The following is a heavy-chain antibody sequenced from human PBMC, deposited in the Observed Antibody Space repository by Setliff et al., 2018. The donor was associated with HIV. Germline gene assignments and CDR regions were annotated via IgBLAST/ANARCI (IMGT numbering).Heavy chain of an antibody. CDR3: ARDGGSYYGYYYGMDV. CDR1: GFTFTSFA. V-gene: IGHV3-30*04. CDR2: ISYDGSNK. J-gene: IGHJ6*02. D-gene: IGHD1-26*01. Sequence: PGGSLRLSCAASGFTFTSFAMSWVRQAPGKGLEWVAVISYDGSNKYYADSVRGRFTISRDNSKNTLYLQMNSLRAEDTAVYYCARDGGSYYGYYYGMDVWGQGTTVTVSS.